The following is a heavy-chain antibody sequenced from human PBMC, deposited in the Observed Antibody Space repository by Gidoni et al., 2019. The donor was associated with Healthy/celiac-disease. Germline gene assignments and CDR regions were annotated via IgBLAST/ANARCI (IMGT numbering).Heavy chain of an antibody. D-gene: IGHD1-26*01. V-gene: IGHV4-39*01. J-gene: IGHJ3*02. CDR3: ARQGGWELLVASDAFDI. CDR1: GGSISSSSYY. CDR2: IYYSGIT. Sequence: LQLLESGPGLVKPSETLSLTCTVSGGSISSSSYYWGWIRQPPGKGLEWIGSIYYSGITYYNPALKRGDTISVDRSKNQLSLKLSSVTAADTAVYDWARQGGWELLVASDAFDIWGQGTMVTVSS.